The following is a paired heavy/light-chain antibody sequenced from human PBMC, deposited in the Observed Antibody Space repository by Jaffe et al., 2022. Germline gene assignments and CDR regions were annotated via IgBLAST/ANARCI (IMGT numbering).Heavy chain of an antibody. D-gene: IGHD2-2*01. Sequence: QVQLVESGGGLVKPGGSLRLSCAASGFTFSDYYMSWIRQAPGKGLEWVSYISSSGSTIYYADSVKGRFTISRDNAKNSLYLQMNSLRAEDTAVYYCARDRHCSSTSCYAGGVWGMDVWGKGTTVTVSS. CDR2: ISSSGSTI. J-gene: IGHJ6*04. V-gene: IGHV3-11*01. CDR1: GFTFSDYY. CDR3: ARDRHCSSTSCYAGGVWGMDV.
Light chain of an antibody. V-gene: IGKV1-39*01. Sequence: DIQMTQSPSSLSASVGDRVTITCRASQSISSYLNWYQQKPGKAPKLLIYAASSLQSGVPSRFSGSGSGTDFTLTISSLQPEDFATYYCQQSYSTPGTFGQGTRLEIK. CDR3: QQSYSTPGT. CDR1: QSISSY. J-gene: IGKJ5*01. CDR2: AAS.